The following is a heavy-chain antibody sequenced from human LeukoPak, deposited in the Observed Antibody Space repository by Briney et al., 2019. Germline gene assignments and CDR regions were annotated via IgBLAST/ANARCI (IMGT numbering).Heavy chain of an antibody. V-gene: IGHV3-30-3*01. CDR1: GFTFSSYA. Sequence: GRSLRLSCAASGFTFSSYAMHWVRQAPGKGLEGVAVILYDGSTKYYADSVKGRFTISRDNSKNTLYLQMNSLRAEDTAVYYCARDGVPAAKVGNWFDPWGQGTLVTVSS. CDR2: ILYDGSTK. CDR3: ARDGVPAAKVGNWFDP. J-gene: IGHJ5*02. D-gene: IGHD2-2*01.